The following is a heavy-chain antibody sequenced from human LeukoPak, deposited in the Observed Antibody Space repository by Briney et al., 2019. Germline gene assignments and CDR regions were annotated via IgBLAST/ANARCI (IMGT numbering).Heavy chain of an antibody. J-gene: IGHJ4*02. CDR2: INPSGGST. V-gene: IGHV1-46*01. D-gene: IGHD3-10*01. CDR1: GYTFTSYY. CDR3: ARVKGGGSGSYPFDY. Sequence: ASVKVSCTASGYTFTSYYMHWVRQAPGQGLEWMGIINPSGGSTSYAQKFQGRVTMTRDMSTSTVYMELSSLRSEDTAVYYCARVKGGGSGSYPFDYWGQGTLVTVSS.